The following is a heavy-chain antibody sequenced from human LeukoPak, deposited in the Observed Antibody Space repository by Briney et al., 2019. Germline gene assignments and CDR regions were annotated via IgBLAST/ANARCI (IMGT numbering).Heavy chain of an antibody. J-gene: IGHJ3*02. V-gene: IGHV3-48*02. CDR2: ISSSSSTI. CDR1: GFTFSSYR. Sequence: QPGGSLRLSCAASGFTFSSYRMNWVRQAPGKGLEWVSYISSSSSTIYYADSVKGRFTISRDNAKNSLYLQMNSLRDEDTAVYYCARDAHYLYYYGSGSYSHAFDIWGQGTMVTVSS. CDR3: ARDAHYLYYYGSGSYSHAFDI. D-gene: IGHD3-10*01.